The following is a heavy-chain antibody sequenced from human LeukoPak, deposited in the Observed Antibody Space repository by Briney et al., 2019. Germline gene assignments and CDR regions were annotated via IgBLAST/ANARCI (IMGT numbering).Heavy chain of an antibody. D-gene: IGHD3-22*01. Sequence: PGGSLRLSCAASGFTFSSYSMSWVRQAPGKGLEWVSAISGSGGSTYYADTVKGRFTISRDNSKNTLYMKMNSLRAVDTAVYYCAKETYYYDRSGYYTNYFDYWGQGTLVSVSS. CDR3: AKETYYYDRSGYYTNYFDY. CDR2: ISGSGGST. CDR1: GFTFSSYS. V-gene: IGHV3-23*01. J-gene: IGHJ4*02.